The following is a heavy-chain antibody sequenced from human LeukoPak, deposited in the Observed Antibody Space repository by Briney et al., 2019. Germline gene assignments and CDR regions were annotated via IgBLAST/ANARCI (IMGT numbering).Heavy chain of an antibody. V-gene: IGHV3-23*01. J-gene: IGHJ4*02. CDR2: ISESGDRT. CDR1: GFTFSNYG. CDR3: ARAIRPMGMITNFDF. D-gene: IGHD3-16*01. Sequence: PGGSLRLSCVAFGFTFSNYGMSWVRQAPGKGLEWVSVISESGDRTYYADVVKGRFTVSRDIAQNTVSLQMSSLRIDDAGVYFCARAIRPMGMITNFDFWGQGTLVTVSS.